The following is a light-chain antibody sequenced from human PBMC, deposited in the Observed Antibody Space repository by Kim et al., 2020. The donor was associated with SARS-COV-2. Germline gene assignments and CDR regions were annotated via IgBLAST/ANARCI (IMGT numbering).Light chain of an antibody. CDR2: AAS. CDR1: QSVSSSY. CDR3: QQYGTSPPWT. V-gene: IGKV3-20*01. Sequence: EIVLTQSPATLSLSPGERAALSCRASQSVSSSYLAWYQQKPGQAPRLLIYAASSRATGFPDRFSGSGSGTDFTLTITRLEPEDSAVYFCQQYGTSPPWTFGQGTKVDIK. J-gene: IGKJ1*01.